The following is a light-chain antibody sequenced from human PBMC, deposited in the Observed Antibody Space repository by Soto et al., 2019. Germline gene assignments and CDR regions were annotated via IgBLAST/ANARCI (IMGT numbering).Light chain of an antibody. V-gene: IGKV3-20*01. J-gene: IGKJ4*01. Sequence: EIVLTQSPGTLSLSPGERATLSCRASQSVSSSYLAWYQQKPGQAPRLLIYGASSRATGIPDRFSGSGSGTDFTLTMSSLEPEDCAVYYCQQYGTSPLTFGGGTKVEIK. CDR2: GAS. CDR3: QQYGTSPLT. CDR1: QSVSSSY.